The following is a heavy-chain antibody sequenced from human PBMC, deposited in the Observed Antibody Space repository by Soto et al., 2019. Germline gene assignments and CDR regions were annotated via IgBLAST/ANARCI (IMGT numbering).Heavy chain of an antibody. CDR1: GFTFFSYT. CDR2: ISYDGTNK. J-gene: IGHJ4*02. D-gene: IGHD7-27*01. Sequence: GGSLRLSCAASGFTFFSYTTHWVRQAPGKGLEWVAVISYDGTNKYYADSVKGRFTISRDNSKNTLYLHMNSLRGEDTAVYYCARDGYLGSYYFDYWGQGTLVTVSS. V-gene: IGHV3-30-3*01. CDR3: ARDGYLGSYYFDY.